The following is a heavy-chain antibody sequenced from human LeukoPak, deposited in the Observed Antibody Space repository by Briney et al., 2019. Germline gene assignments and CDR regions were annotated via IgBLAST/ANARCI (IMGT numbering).Heavy chain of an antibody. J-gene: IGHJ3*01. V-gene: IGHV3-23*01. CDR2: FSATDGSA. Sequence: PGGSLRLSCAASGFTFSSYAMTWVRQAPGKGLEWVSAFSATDGSAQYAESVEGRFTISRDNSKNTLFLQMNRLGAEDTAVYYCARAKIAAAGTGAFDVWGQGTLVTVSS. D-gene: IGHD6-13*01. CDR3: ARAKIAAAGTGAFDV. CDR1: GFTFSSYA.